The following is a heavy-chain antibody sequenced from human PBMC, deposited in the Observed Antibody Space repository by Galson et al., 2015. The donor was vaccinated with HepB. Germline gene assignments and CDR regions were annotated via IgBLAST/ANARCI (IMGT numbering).Heavy chain of an antibody. CDR2: ISGGGGDT. CDR1: GFTFSDYA. D-gene: IGHD5-24*01. J-gene: IGHJ4*02. CDR3: AKGPTESGGALHF. Sequence: SLRLSCAASGFTFSDYAMNWVRQAAGKGLEWVSGISGGGGDTYYADSVKGRFAISRDNSKNTLYVQVNSLRAEDTAIYYCAKGPTESGGALHFWGQGTLVTVSS. V-gene: IGHV3-23*01.